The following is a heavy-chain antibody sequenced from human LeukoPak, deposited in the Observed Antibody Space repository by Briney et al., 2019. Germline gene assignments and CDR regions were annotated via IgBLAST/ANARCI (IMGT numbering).Heavy chain of an antibody. D-gene: IGHD1-26*01. CDR1: GGTFSSYA. CDR3: ARAYSGSHGYFDY. CDR2: IIPIFGTA. V-gene: IGHV1-69*13. Sequence: ASVKVSCKASGGTFSSYAISWVRQAPGQGLEWMGGIIPIFGTANYAQKFQGRVTITAGESTGTAYMELSSLRSEDTAVYYCARAYSGSHGYFDYWGQGTLVTVSS. J-gene: IGHJ4*02.